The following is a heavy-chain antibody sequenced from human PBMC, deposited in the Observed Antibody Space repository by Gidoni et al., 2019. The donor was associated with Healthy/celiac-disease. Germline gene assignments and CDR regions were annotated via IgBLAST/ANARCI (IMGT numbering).Heavy chain of an antibody. V-gene: IGHV3-30-3*01. CDR3: ARDVSSSPYYYYYGMDV. CDR1: GFTFSSYA. CDR2: ISYDGSNK. Sequence: QVQLVESGGGVVQPGRSLRLSCAASGFTFSSYAMHWVRQAPGKGLEWVAVISYDGSNKYYADSVKGRFTISRDNSKNTMYLHMNSLRAEDTAVYYCARDVSSSPYYYYYGMDVWGQGTTVTVSS. J-gene: IGHJ6*02. D-gene: IGHD6-13*01.